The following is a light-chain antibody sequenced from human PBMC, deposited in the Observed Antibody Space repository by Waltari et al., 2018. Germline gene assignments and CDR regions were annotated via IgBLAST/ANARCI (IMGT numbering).Light chain of an antibody. CDR3: QQRSNWPYT. CDR2: DAS. V-gene: IGKV3-11*01. CDR1: QTVRSY. J-gene: IGKJ2*01. Sequence: EIVLTPSPATLSLSPGERATLPCRASQTVRSYLAWYQQKPGQAPRLLIFDASSRAPGIPAKFSGSGSGTDFTLTVSNLEPEDFAVYYCQQRSNWPYTFGQGTRVEIK.